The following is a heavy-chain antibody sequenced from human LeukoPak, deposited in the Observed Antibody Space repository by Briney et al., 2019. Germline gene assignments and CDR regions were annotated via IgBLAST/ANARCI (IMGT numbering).Heavy chain of an antibody. CDR2: INSDGSST. Sequence: GGSLRLSCAASGFTFSDYWMHWVRQAPGKGLVWVSRINSDGSSTSYADSVKGRFAISRDNAKNTLYLQMNSLRAEDTAVYYCARGWYSGSEGSDYWGQGTLVTVSS. V-gene: IGHV3-74*01. D-gene: IGHD1-26*01. CDR3: ARGWYSGSEGSDY. CDR1: GFTFSDYW. J-gene: IGHJ4*02.